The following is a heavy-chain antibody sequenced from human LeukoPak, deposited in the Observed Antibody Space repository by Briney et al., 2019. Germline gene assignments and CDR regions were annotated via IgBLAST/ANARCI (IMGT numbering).Heavy chain of an antibody. D-gene: IGHD4-4*01. CDR1: GYTFTSYG. CDR2: ISAYNGNT. V-gene: IGHV1-18*01. Sequence: ASVKVSCKASGYTFTSYGTSWVRQAPGQGLEWMGWISAYNGNTNYAQKLQGRVTITTDTSTSTAYMELRSLRSDDTAVYYCARDDYSKYRYYYYGMDVWGQGTTVTVSS. CDR3: ARDDYSKYRYYYYGMDV. J-gene: IGHJ6*02.